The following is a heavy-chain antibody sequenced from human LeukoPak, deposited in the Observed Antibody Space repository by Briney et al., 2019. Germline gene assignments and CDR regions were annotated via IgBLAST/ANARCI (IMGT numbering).Heavy chain of an antibody. D-gene: IGHD3-22*01. CDR1: GFTFSSYS. V-gene: IGHV3-7*01. CDR2: IKQDGSEK. CDR3: ARALGFYYDSSGYYDLDY. Sequence: GSLRLSCAASGFTFSSYSMNWVRQAPGKGLEWVANIKQDGSEKYYVDSVKGRFTISRDNAKNSLYLQMNSLRAEDTAVYYCARALGFYYDSSGYYDLDYWGQGTLVTVSS. J-gene: IGHJ4*02.